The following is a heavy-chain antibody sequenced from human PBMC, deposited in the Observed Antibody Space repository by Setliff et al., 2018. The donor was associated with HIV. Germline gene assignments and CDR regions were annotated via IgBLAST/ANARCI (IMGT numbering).Heavy chain of an antibody. CDR3: ARQRIGNCNGARCSFSGMDV. D-gene: IGHD2-15*01. Sequence: SETLSLTCAVSGYSISRDYYWGWIRQPPGKGLEWIGSIYHNGNTYYSPSLKSRVTISVDTSRNQISLKLSSVTAADTAVYYCARQRIGNCNGARCSFSGMDVWGPGTTVTVSS. J-gene: IGHJ6*02. CDR1: GYSISRDYY. CDR2: IYHNGNT. V-gene: IGHV4-38-2*01.